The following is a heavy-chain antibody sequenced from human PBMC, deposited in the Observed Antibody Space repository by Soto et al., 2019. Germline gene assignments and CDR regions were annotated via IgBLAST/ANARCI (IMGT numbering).Heavy chain of an antibody. D-gene: IGHD2-2*01. CDR3: ARVGVVVVPAAIGDFDY. CDR1: GFTFSSYW. CDR2: IKQDGSEK. J-gene: IGHJ4*02. Sequence: GGSLRLSCAASGFTFSSYWMSWVRQAPGKGLEWVANIKQDGSEKYYVDSVKGRFTISRDNAKNSLYLQMNSLRAEDTAVYYCARVGVVVVPAAIGDFDYWGQGTLVTVSS. V-gene: IGHV3-7*01.